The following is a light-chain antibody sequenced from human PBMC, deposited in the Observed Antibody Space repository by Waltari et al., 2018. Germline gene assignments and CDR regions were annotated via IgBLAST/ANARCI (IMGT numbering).Light chain of an antibody. CDR2: EVS. V-gene: IGLV2-8*01. CDR3: SSYAGNNSLGV. J-gene: IGLJ1*01. Sequence: QSALTQPPSASGSPGQSVTIPCTGPSSPDGRYKSVPRYQQHPGKAPKLMIYEVSRRPSGVPDRFSGSKSGNTASLTVSGLQAEDEADYYCSSYAGNNSLGVFGTGTKVTVL. CDR1: SSPDGRYKS.